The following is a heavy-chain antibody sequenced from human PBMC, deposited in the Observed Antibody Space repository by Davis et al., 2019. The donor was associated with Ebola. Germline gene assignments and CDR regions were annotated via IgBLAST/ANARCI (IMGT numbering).Heavy chain of an antibody. CDR2: INPSGGST. V-gene: IGHV1-46*01. J-gene: IGHJ4*02. D-gene: IGHD3-3*01. Sequence: GESLKISCAASGFTFSSYAMSWVRQAPGQGLEWMGIINPSGGSTSYAQKFQGRVTMTRDTSTSTAYMELRSLRSDDTAVYYCARARRPGVLRFLDNDYWGQGTLVTVSS. CDR1: GFTFSSYA. CDR3: ARARRPGVLRFLDNDY.